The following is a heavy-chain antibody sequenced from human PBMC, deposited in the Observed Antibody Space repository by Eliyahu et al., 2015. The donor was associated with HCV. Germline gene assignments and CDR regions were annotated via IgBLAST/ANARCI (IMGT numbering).Heavy chain of an antibody. Sequence: EVQLVESGGGLVKPGGSLRLSCAASGFTFSSYSMNWVRQAPGKGLEWVSSISSSSSYIYYADSVKGRFTISRDNAKNSLYLQMNSLRAEDTAVYYCARAAYSGYDKEGSYFDYWGQGTLVTVSS. CDR3: ARAAYSGYDKEGSYFDY. J-gene: IGHJ4*02. D-gene: IGHD5-12*01. V-gene: IGHV3-21*01. CDR2: ISSSSSYI. CDR1: GFTFSSYS.